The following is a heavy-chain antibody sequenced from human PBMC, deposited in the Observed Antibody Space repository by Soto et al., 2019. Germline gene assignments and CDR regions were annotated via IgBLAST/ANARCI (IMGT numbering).Heavy chain of an antibody. D-gene: IGHD2-15*01. CDR2: VSNSGTST. J-gene: IGHJ5*02. Sequence: QLLESGGGLAQPGESLTLSCAASGFMFSGYAMSWVRQAPGKGLEWVSAVSNSGTSTSYADSVKGRITISRDNSKNTLHLQMSGLGAEDTALYYCVKDLAASGWFDPWGQGTLVIVSS. V-gene: IGHV3-23*01. CDR1: GFMFSGYA. CDR3: VKDLAASGWFDP.